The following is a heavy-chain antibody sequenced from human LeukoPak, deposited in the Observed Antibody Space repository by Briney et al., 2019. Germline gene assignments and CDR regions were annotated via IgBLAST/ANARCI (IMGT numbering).Heavy chain of an antibody. J-gene: IGHJ1*01. CDR3: AREDYYDSSGYYKNKEYFQH. Sequence: ASVKVSCKASGYTFTSYGISWARQAPGQGLEWMGWINPNSGGTNYAQKFQGRVTMTRDTSISTAYMELSRLRSDDTAVYYCAREDYYDSSGYYKNKEYFQHWGQGTLVTVSS. CDR2: INPNSGGT. V-gene: IGHV1-2*02. D-gene: IGHD3-22*01. CDR1: GYTFTSYG.